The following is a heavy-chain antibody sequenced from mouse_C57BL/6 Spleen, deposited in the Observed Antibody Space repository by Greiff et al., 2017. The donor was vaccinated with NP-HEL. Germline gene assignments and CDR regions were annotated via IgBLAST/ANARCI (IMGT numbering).Heavy chain of an antibody. CDR2: IHPNSGST. CDR1: GYTFTSYW. D-gene: IGHD1-1*01. Sequence: VKLQQPGAELVKPGASVKLSCKASGYTFTSYWMHWVKQRPGQGLEWIGMIHPNSGSTNYNEKFKSKATLTVDKSSSTAYMQLSSLTSEDSAVYYCARGTVVARYYAMDYWGQGTSVTVSS. CDR3: ARGTVVARYYAMDY. V-gene: IGHV1-64*01. J-gene: IGHJ4*01.